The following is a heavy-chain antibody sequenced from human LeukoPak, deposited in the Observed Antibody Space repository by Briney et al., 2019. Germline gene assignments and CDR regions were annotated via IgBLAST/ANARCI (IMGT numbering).Heavy chain of an antibody. CDR1: GFTVSSYG. CDR2: FSATDGSA. CDR3: ARGTEKDAPFDY. J-gene: IGHJ4*02. D-gene: IGHD1-1*01. V-gene: IGHV3-23*01. Sequence: PGGSLRLSCAVSGFTVSSYGMTWVRQAPGKGLEWVSAFSATDGSAQYAESVKGRFTISRDNSKNTLYLQMNSLRAEDTAVYYCARGTEKDAPFDYWGQGTLVTVSS.